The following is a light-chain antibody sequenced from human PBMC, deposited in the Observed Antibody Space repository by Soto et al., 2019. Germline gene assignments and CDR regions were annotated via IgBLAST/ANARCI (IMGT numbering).Light chain of an antibody. J-gene: IGLJ3*02. CDR1: SSDVGGYNY. V-gene: IGLV2-14*01. CDR3: SSYTSSSILV. CDR2: EVS. Sequence: QSALTQPASVSGSPGQSITISCTGTSSDVGGYNYVSWYQQHPGKAPKLMIFEVSNRPSGVSNRFSGSKSGNTASLTISGLQAEDEAVYYCSSYTSSSILVFGGGTKVTVL.